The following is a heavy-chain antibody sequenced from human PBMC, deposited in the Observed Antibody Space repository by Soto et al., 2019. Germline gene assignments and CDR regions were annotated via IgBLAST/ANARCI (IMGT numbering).Heavy chain of an antibody. V-gene: IGHV1-8*01. CDR3: ARGRYSGNQGFDV. Sequence: ASVKVSCKASGYIFTSYDVNWVRRATGQGLEWMGWMHPTSGSTGFARNFQGRVTMTRNTSISTAYMELGSLRSEDTAVYYCARGRYSGNQGFDVWGQGTTVTVSS. CDR1: GYIFTSYD. D-gene: IGHD5-12*01. J-gene: IGHJ6*02. CDR2: MHPTSGST.